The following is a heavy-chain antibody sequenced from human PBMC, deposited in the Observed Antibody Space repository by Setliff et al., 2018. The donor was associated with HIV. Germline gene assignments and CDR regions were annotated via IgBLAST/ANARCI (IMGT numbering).Heavy chain of an antibody. V-gene: IGHV4-61*01. CDR2: IYTSGST. J-gene: IGHJ3*02. CDR3: ARGTYYYDSSGFRDAFDI. CDR1: GDSVSSRSYY. D-gene: IGHD3-22*01. Sequence: SETLSLTCTVSGDSVSSRSYYWSWIRQPPGKGLEWIGRIYTSGSTNYNPSIKSRVTMSVDTSKNQFSLKLSSVTAADTAVYYCARGTYYYDSSGFRDAFDIWGQGTRVTVSS.